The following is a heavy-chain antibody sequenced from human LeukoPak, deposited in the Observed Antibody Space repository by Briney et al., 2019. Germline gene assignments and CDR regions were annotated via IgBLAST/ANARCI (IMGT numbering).Heavy chain of an antibody. D-gene: IGHD2-2*01. V-gene: IGHV3-9*01. CDR2: ISWNSGSI. J-gene: IGHJ4*02. Sequence: GGSLRLSCAASGFTFDDYAMHWVRQAPGKGLEWVSGISWNSGSIGYADSVKGRFTISRDNAKNSLYLQMNSLRAEDTALYYCAKGRGYELPLDNWGQGTLVTVSS. CDR1: GFTFDDYA. CDR3: AKGRGYELPLDN.